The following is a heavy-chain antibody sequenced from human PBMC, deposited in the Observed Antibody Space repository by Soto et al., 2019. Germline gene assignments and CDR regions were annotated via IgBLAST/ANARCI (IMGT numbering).Heavy chain of an antibody. Sequence: QVKLVQSGAEVRKPGASVKVSCKASGYSFTSYGITWVRQAPGQGLEWMGGTYKSNTNYAQKVQGRVTMTTDTSTSTAYMELRSLTSDDTAVYYCARGPTVGDFWGQGTLVTVSS. CDR2: TYKSNT. CDR1: GYSFTSYG. CDR3: ARGPTVGDF. D-gene: IGHD3-16*01. V-gene: IGHV1-18*01. J-gene: IGHJ3*01.